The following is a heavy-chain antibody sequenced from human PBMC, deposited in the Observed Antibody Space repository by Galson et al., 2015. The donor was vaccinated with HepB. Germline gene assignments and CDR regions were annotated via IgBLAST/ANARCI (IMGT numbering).Heavy chain of an antibody. J-gene: IGHJ4*02. CDR2: IGGSGSST. D-gene: IGHD2-15*01. CDR1: GFDFSNFA. V-gene: IGHV3-23*01. Sequence: SLRLSCAASGFDFSNFAMSWVRQAPGKGLEWVSTIGGSGSSTYYPESVKGRFTISRDNSKNTLYLQMNGLRAEDTAVYYCAKGSCGVTNCLRDDFDYWGQGTLVTVSS. CDR3: AKGSCGVTNCLRDDFDY.